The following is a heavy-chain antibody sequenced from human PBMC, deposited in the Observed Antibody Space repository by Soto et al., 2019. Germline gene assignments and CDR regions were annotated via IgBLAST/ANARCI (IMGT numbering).Heavy chain of an antibody. CDR1: GFTFDDYA. CDR3: VKDLGKYSGNSLNY. V-gene: IGHV3-9*01. Sequence: EVHLVESGGGLVQPGRSLRLSCAASGFTFDDYAMHWVRQAPGKGLEWVSGISWNSGTLGYAGCVKGRFTISRDNAKKSLYLQMNSLTAEDTAVYYCVKDLGKYSGNSLNYWGPRTRVTISS. J-gene: IGHJ4*02. CDR2: ISWNSGTL. D-gene: IGHD6-13*01.